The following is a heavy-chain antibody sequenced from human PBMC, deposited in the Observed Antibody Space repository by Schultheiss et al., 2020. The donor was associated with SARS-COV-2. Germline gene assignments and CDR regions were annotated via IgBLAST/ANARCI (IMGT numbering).Heavy chain of an antibody. V-gene: IGHV4-38-2*01. CDR1: GYSISSGYY. CDR2: IYYSGST. Sequence: SQTLSLTCAVSGYSISSGYYWGWIRQPTGKGLEWIGSIYYSGSTYYNPSLKNRVTISVDTSKNQFSLKLSSVTAADTAVYYCARVPTGIAAAGSLDYWGQGTLVTVSS. J-gene: IGHJ4*02. CDR3: ARVPTGIAAAGSLDY. D-gene: IGHD6-13*01.